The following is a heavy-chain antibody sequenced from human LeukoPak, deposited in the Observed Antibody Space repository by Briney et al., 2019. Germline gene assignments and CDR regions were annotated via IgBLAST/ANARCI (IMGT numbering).Heavy chain of an antibody. J-gene: IGHJ4*02. CDR1: GYSISSGYY. V-gene: IGHV4-38-2*02. D-gene: IGHD7-27*01. CDR3: ARGVTGVTYFDY. Sequence: SETLSLTCTVSGYSISSGYYWGWIRQPPGKGLEWIGSIYHSGSTYYNPSLKSRVTISVDTSKNQFSLKLSSVTAADTAVYYCARGVTGVTYFDYWGQGTLVTVSS. CDR2: IYHSGST.